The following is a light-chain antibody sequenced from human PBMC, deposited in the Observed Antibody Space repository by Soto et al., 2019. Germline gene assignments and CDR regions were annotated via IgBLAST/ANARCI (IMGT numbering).Light chain of an antibody. Sequence: QSLLTQPPSVSGAPGQRVTISCTGSSSNIGAGYDVHWFQQFPGTAPKLLIYSSYNRPSGVPDRFSGSKSGTSASLAITGLQAEDEADFYCRSYDSSLSAYIFGTGTKVTV. CDR2: SSY. CDR3: RSYDSSLSAYI. J-gene: IGLJ1*01. CDR1: SSNIGAGYD. V-gene: IGLV1-40*01.